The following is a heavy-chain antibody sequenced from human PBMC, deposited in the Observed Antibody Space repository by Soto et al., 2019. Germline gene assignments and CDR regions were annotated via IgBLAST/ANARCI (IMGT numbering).Heavy chain of an antibody. J-gene: IGHJ4*02. V-gene: IGHV3-21*01. Sequence: EVRLVESGGGLVEPGGSLRLSCAASGFTFSSYSMNWVRQAPGKGLEWVSCITSSSNYIHYADSVKGRFTISRDNAKNSLFLQMNSLRPEDTAVYYCAREGDAASLEYWGQGTLVTVSS. CDR1: GFTFSSYS. CDR3: AREGDAASLEY. CDR2: ITSSSNYI. D-gene: IGHD3-16*01.